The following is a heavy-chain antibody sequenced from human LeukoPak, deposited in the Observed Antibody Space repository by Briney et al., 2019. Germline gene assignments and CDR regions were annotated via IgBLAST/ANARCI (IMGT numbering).Heavy chain of an antibody. CDR2: HIPMFGTA. J-gene: IGHJ4*02. CDR1: VGTFSRYA. D-gene: IGHD1-26*01. V-gene: IGHV1-69*13. Sequence: ASVKVSCKASVGTFSRYAISWVRQAPGQGLEWMGGHIPMFGTANYAQNFQNRVTITADESTSTFSMEVSSLRPEDTAVYFCAGASSKWELSFWGQGTLVTVSS. CDR3: AGASSKWELSF.